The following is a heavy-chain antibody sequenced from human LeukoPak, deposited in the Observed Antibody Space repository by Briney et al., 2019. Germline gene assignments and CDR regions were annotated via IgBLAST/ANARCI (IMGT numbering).Heavy chain of an antibody. J-gene: IGHJ4*02. Sequence: ASVKVSCEASGYTFTGYYMHWVRQAPGQGLEWMGWINPNSGGTNYAQKFQGRVTMTRDTSTSTVYMELSSLRSEDTAVYYCATAALFWSGSLDYWGQGTLVTVSS. V-gene: IGHV1-2*02. CDR1: GYTFTGYY. D-gene: IGHD3-3*01. CDR3: ATAALFWSGSLDY. CDR2: INPNSGGT.